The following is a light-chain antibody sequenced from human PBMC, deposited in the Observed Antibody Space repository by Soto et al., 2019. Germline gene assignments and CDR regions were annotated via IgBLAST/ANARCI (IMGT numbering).Light chain of an antibody. CDR1: PYINTR. CDR2: QTS. J-gene: IGKJ1*01. V-gene: IGKV3-11*01. Sequence: EILLPQSPATLSSFPGDRVTLSCRASPYINTRLAWSQHRHGQPPRILIYQTSVRDAGIPARFSASGTGTDFTLTISEVPPEDFEVYDCHQRQSWPRTFGQGTKV. CDR3: HQRQSWPRT.